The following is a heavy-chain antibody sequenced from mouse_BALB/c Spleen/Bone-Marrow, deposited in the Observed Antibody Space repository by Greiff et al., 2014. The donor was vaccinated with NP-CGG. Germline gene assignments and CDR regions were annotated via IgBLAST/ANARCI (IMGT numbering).Heavy chain of an antibody. V-gene: IGHV1S41*01. CDR2: IAPGSGST. CDR3: ARSYYGRAMDY. J-gene: IGHJ4*01. CDR1: GYTFTSYW. D-gene: IGHD1-1*01. Sequence: DLVKPGASVKLSCKASGYTFTSYWINWIKQRPGQGLEWIGRIAPGSGSTYYDEMFKGKATLTVDTSSSTAYIRLSSLSSEDSAVYSCARSYYGRAMDYWGQGTSVTVSS.